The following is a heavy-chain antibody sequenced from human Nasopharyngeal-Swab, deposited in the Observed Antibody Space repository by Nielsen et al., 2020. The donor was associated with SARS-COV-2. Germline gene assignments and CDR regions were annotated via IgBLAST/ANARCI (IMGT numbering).Heavy chain of an antibody. J-gene: IGHJ4*02. V-gene: IGHV4-34*01. CDR3: AEKGYSSSWYVY. CDR2: INNSGRT. Sequence: GSLRLSCGVYGGSVSGYYWNWIRQPPGKGLEWIGEINNSGRTPYNPSLKSRVTVSLDTSQNQFSLKLTSVTAADTAVYYCAEKGYSSSWYVYWGPGTLVTVSS. D-gene: IGHD6-13*01. CDR1: GGSVSGYY.